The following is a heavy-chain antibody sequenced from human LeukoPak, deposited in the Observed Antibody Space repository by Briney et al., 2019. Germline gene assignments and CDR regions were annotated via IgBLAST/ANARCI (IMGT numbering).Heavy chain of an antibody. D-gene: IGHD2-2*01. CDR1: GFTFSSYA. CDR2: ISRSGGST. CDR3: ARYCSSTSCSYFDY. V-gene: IGHV3-23*01. J-gene: IGHJ4*02. Sequence: GGSLRLSCAASGFTFSSYAMSWVRQAPGKGLEWVSAISRSGGSTYCADSVKGRFTISRDNSKNTLYLQMNSLRADDTAVYYCARYCSSTSCSYFDYWGQGTLVTVSS.